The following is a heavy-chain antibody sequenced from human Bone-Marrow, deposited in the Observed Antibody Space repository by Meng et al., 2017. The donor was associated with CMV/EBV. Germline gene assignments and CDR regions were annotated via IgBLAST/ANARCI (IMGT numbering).Heavy chain of an antibody. V-gene: IGHV3-30*09. CDR2: ISYDGSNK. CDR3: ARVKAAAHEMMVITLDY. Sequence: GESLKISCATSGFTFNDYAFHWVRQAPGKGLEWVAFISYDGSNKYYADSVKGRFAISRDSSRNTLYLQMNSLRAEDTAMYYCARVKAAAHEMMVITLDYWGQGILVTVSS. J-gene: IGHJ4*02. D-gene: IGHD2-21*01. CDR1: GFTFNDYA.